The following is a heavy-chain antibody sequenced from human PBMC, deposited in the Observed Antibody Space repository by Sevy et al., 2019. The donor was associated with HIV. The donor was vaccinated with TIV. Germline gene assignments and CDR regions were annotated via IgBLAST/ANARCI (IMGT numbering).Heavy chain of an antibody. CDR1: GYSISSDYY. D-gene: IGHD2-15*01. V-gene: IGHV4-38-2*01. CDR2: IYRSGNS. CDR3: ARWISAVGGYFDY. J-gene: IGHJ4*02. Sequence: SETLSLTCGVSGYSISSDYYWGWIRQPPGKGLEWIATIYRSGNSYYNPSLNSRVTISVDTSNNQFSLKLSSVTAADTAGYYCARWISAVGGYFDYWGQGTLVTVSS.